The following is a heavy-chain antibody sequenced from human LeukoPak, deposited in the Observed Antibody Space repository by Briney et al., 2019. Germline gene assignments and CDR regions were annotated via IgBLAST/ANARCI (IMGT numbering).Heavy chain of an antibody. D-gene: IGHD3-10*01. J-gene: IGHJ4*02. Sequence: GGSLRLSCAASGFTFSCYAMSWVRQAPGKGLEWVSAISGSGGSTYYADSVKGRFTISRDNSKNTLYLQMNSLRAEDTAVYYCAKLFGYYGSANFDYWGQGTLVTVSS. V-gene: IGHV3-23*01. CDR1: GFTFSCYA. CDR2: ISGSGGST. CDR3: AKLFGYYGSANFDY.